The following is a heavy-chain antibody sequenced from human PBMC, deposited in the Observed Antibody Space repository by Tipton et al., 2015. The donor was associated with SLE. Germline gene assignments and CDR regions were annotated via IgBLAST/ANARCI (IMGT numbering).Heavy chain of an antibody. D-gene: IGHD2-2*01. CDR1: GGSISSYY. J-gene: IGHJ6*03. V-gene: IGHV4-59*01. CDR2: IYYSGST. CDR3: ARGYQLPLGPYYYYYMDV. Sequence: TLSLTCTVSGGSISSYYWSWIRQPPGKGLEWIGYIYYSGSTNYNPSLKSRVTISVDTSKNQFSLKLSSVTAADTAVYYCARGYQLPLGPYYYYYMDVWGKETTVTVSS.